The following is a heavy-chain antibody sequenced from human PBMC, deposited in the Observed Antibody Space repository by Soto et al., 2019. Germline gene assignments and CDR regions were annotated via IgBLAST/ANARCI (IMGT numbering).Heavy chain of an antibody. J-gene: IGHJ4*02. CDR1: GGLFSSYP. V-gene: IGHV1-69*01. D-gene: IGHD3-22*01. CDR2: IIPVFQTA. CDR3: ARGGSGYTWFNEF. Sequence: QEQLVQSGAEVKKPGSSVKVSCKASGGLFSSYPISWVRQVPGQGLEWMGGIIPVFQTAYDTQRFQGRVTITADESTNPAYMELSSLRSEDTAIYYCARGGSGYTWFNEFWGQGTLVTVSS.